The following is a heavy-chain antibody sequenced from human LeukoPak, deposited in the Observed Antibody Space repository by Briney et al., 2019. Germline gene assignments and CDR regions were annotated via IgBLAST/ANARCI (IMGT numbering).Heavy chain of an antibody. Sequence: PGGSLRLSCAASEFSVGSNYMTWVRQAPGKGLEWVSGINWNGGSTGYADSVKGRFTISRDNAKNSLYLQMNSPRAEDTALYYCARDPSWGYYYYYMDVWGKGTTVTVSS. CDR3: ARDPSWGYYYYYMDV. V-gene: IGHV3-20*04. J-gene: IGHJ6*03. CDR1: EFSVGSNY. CDR2: INWNGGST. D-gene: IGHD3-16*01.